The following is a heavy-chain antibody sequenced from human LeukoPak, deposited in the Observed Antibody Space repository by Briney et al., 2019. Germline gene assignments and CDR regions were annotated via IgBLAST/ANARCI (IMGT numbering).Heavy chain of an antibody. CDR2: IDWYGGRT. V-gene: IGHV3-20*04. CDR3: ARVTYCSSARCHPNDAFDI. D-gene: IGHD2-2*01. J-gene: IGHJ3*02. CDR1: GFTFDDYA. Sequence: PGGSLRLSCAASGFTFDDYAMSWVRQVPGKGLECFSGIDWYGGRTVYADSVKGRFTISRDNARNSLYLQMNSLRGEDTAFYYCARVTYCSSARCHPNDAFDIWGQGTMVTVSS.